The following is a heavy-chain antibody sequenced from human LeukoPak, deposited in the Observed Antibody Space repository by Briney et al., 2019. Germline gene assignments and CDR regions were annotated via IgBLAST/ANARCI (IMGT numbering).Heavy chain of an antibody. J-gene: IGHJ4*02. CDR3: ARPTPSTFDL. CDR2: ISSGGTYE. CDR1: GFTFSNYA. D-gene: IGHD4-17*01. Sequence: GGSLRLSCAASGFTFSNYAMHWVRQAPGKGLEWVSLISSGGTYEYYADSVKGRFTISRDNSKNTVSLQMNSLRGDDTAMYHCARPTPSTFDLWGQGTLVIVSS. V-gene: IGHV3-30*14.